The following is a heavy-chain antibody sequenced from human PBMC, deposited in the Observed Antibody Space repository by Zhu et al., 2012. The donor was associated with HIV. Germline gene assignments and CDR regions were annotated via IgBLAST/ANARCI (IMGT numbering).Heavy chain of an antibody. CDR3: ARVRDSSAFYTYFDY. V-gene: IGHV4-38-2*01. CDR2: IFHSGST. D-gene: IGHD3-22*01. Sequence: QVQLQESGPGLVKPSETLSLTCAVSGYSISSGYSWGWIRQSPGKGLEWIGTIFHSGSTSYTPSLKSRVIISVDMSKNQFSLRLSSVTAADTAVYYCARVRDSSAFYTYFDYWGQGTLVTVSS. CDR1: GYSISSGYS. J-gene: IGHJ4*02.